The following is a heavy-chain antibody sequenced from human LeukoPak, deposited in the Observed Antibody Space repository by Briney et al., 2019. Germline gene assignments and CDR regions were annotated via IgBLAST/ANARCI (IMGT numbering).Heavy chain of an antibody. Sequence: SETLSLTCAVYGGSFIGYYWSWIRQPPGKGREGIGEINHSGSTNYNPSLKSRVTISVDTSKNQFSLKLSSVTAADTAVYYCARTGWGLRPWKIYTYYFDYWGQGTLVTVSS. J-gene: IGHJ4*02. V-gene: IGHV4-34*01. D-gene: IGHD2-21*02. CDR1: GGSFIGYY. CDR3: ARTGWGLRPWKIYTYYFDY. CDR2: INHSGST.